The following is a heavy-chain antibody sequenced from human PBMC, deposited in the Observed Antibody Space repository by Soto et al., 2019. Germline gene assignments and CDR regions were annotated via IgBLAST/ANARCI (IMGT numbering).Heavy chain of an antibody. CDR2: IGGGTGAT. J-gene: IGHJ4*02. CDR3: AKNAMSTGTRRGKYFDA. V-gene: IGHV3-23*01. CDR1: GFTFNNYA. D-gene: IGHD4-17*01. Sequence: EVQLLESGGGLVQPGGSLRLSCAASGFTFNNYAMSWVRQAPGEGLEWVSGIGGGTGATYNADSVKGRFISSRDNSKNTLYLQMNNLRVEDADVYYCAKNAMSTGTRRGKYFDAWGQGTLVTVSS.